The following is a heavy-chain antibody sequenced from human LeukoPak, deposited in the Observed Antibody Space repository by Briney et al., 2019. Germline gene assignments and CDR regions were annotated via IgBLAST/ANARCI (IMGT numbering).Heavy chain of an antibody. Sequence: GGSLRLSCAASGFTFSSYAMSWVRQAPGKGLEWVSSISGGGETTYYADSAKGRFAISRDNSQNTLYLQMNSLRAEDTAVYYCARDYADYVGYFFFDYWGQGTLVTVSS. CDR2: ISGGGETT. CDR3: ARDYADYVGYFFFDY. CDR1: GFTFSSYA. V-gene: IGHV3-23*01. D-gene: IGHD4-17*01. J-gene: IGHJ4*02.